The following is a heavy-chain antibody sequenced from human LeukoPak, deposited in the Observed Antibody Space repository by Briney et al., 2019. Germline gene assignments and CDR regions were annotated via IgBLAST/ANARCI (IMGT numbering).Heavy chain of an antibody. V-gene: IGHV4-59*01. CDR3: ARSVSGIYYLDY. CDR2: IYYSGST. CDR1: GGSISSYY. D-gene: IGHD1-26*01. J-gene: IGHJ4*02. Sequence: SETLSLTCTVSGGSISSYYWSWIRQPPGKGLEWIGYIYYSGSTNYNPSLKSRVTISVDTSKNQFSLKLSSVTAADTAVYYCARSVSGIYYLDYWGQGTLVTVSS.